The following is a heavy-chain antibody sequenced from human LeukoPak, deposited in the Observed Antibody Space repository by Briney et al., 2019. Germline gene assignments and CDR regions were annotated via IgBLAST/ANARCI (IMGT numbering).Heavy chain of an antibody. CDR2: IIPIFGTA. Sequence: ASVKVSCKASGGTFSSYAISWVRQAPGQGLEWMGGIIPIFGTANYAQKFQGRVTITADESTSTAYMELSSLRSEDTAVYYCAKSEWVGGYYYYMDVWGKGTTVTVSS. V-gene: IGHV1-69*13. J-gene: IGHJ6*03. D-gene: IGHD3-16*01. CDR3: AKSEWVGGYYYYMDV. CDR1: GGTFSSYA.